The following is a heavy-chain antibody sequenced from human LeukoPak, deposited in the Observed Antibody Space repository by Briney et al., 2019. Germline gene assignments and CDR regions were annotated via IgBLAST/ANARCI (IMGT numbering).Heavy chain of an antibody. CDR3: ARSGSYRGKDYYMDV. J-gene: IGHJ6*03. Sequence: ASVKVSCKASGYTFTSYDINWVRQATGQGLEWMGWMNPNSGNTGYAQKFQGRVTITRNTSISTAYMELSSLRSEDTAVYYCARSGSYRGKDYYMDVWGKGTTVTVSS. D-gene: IGHD1-26*01. V-gene: IGHV1-8*03. CDR1: GYTFTSYD. CDR2: MNPNSGNT.